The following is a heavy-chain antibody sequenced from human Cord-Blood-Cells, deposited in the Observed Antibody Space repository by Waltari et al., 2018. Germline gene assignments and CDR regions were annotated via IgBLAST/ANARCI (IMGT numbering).Heavy chain of an antibody. D-gene: IGHD3-22*01. J-gene: IGHJ3*02. CDR1: GGYISSSSYH. V-gene: IGHV4-39*01. CDR2: IYYSGST. Sequence: QLQLPASGPGLVMPSETLSLTGTVSGGYISSSSYHWGWIRPPQGKGLEWIGSIYYSGSTYYNPSLKSRVTISVDTSKNQCSLKLSSVTAADTAVYYCARVDSSGYYYFAFDIWGQGTMVTVSS. CDR3: ARVDSSGYYYFAFDI.